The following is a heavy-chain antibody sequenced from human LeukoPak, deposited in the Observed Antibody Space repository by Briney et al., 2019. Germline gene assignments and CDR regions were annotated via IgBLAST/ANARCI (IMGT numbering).Heavy chain of an antibody. CDR1: GFTFSSYW. D-gene: IGHD6-25*01. J-gene: IGHJ2*01. CDR3: ARGPPWYFDL. V-gene: IGHV3-74*01. CDR2: INGDGSST. Sequence: GGSLRLSCAASGFTFSSYWMHWVRHAPGKGLVWVSRINGDGSSTAYADSVKGRFTIPRDNAKNTLYLQMNSLTAEDTAVYYCARGPPWYFDLWGRGTLVTVSS.